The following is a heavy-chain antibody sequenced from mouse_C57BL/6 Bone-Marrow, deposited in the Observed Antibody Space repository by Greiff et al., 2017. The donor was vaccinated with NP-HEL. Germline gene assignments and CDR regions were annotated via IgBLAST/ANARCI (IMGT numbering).Heavy chain of an antibody. CDR2: IYPGSGNT. V-gene: IGHV1-76*01. J-gene: IGHJ2*01. CDR3: ARSGGTHFDY. CDR1: GYTFTDYY. D-gene: IGHD2-14*01. Sequence: LVESGAELVRPGASVKLSCKASGYTFTDYYINWVKQRPGQGLEWIARIYPGSGNTYYNEKFKGKATLTAEKSSSTAYMQLSSLTSEDSAVYFCARSGGTHFDYWGQGTTLTVSS.